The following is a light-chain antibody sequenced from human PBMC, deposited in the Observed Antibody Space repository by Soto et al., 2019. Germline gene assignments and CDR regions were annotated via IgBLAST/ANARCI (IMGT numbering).Light chain of an antibody. V-gene: IGLV2-14*02. CDR2: AVT. CDR3: NSYTTSSTLV. Sequence: QSALTQPASVSGSPGQSITISCTGTRGDVGAYNLVSWYQQHPGKAPKLMIYAVTNRPSGFSNRFSGSKSGNTASLTISGVQAEDEADYYCNSYTTSSTLVFGTGTKVTVL. J-gene: IGLJ1*01. CDR1: RGDVGAYNL.